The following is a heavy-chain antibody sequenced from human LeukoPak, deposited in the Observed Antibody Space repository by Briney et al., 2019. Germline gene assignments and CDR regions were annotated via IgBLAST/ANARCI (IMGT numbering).Heavy chain of an antibody. D-gene: IGHD6-19*01. V-gene: IGHV4-4*02. J-gene: IGHJ4*02. CDR3: AREYSSGWYYFDY. CDR1: GGSISSSNW. Sequence: PSETLSLTCAVSGGSISSSNWWSWVRQPPGKGLEWIGEIYHSGSTNYNPSLKSRVTISVDTSKNQFSLKLSSVTAADTAVYYCAREYSSGWYYFDYWGQGTLVTVSS. CDR2: IYHSGST.